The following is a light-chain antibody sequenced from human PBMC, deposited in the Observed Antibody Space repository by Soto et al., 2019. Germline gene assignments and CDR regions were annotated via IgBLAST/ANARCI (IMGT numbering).Light chain of an antibody. J-gene: IGKJ1*01. CDR3: QHYNSYSEA. V-gene: IGKV1-5*03. Sequence: DIQMTHSPSTLSASVGDRVTITFRASQSISCWLAWYQQKPGKAPKLLIYKASTLKSGVPSRFSGSGSGTEFTLTISSLQPDDFATYYCQHYNSYSEAFGQGTKVDNK. CDR2: KAS. CDR1: QSISCW.